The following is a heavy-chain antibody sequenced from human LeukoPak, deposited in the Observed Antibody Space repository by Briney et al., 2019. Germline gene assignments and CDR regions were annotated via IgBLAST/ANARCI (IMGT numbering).Heavy chain of an antibody. J-gene: IGHJ6*02. V-gene: IGHV3-30*03. CDR1: GFTFSTHS. CDR3: ARPYYYGMDV. Sequence: PGGSLRLSCAASGFTFSTHSMNWVRQAPGKGLEWMAVIAYDERYKHYAEPVKGRFTISRDTSKNTLYLQLNSLRAEDTAVYYCARPYYYGMDVWGQGTTVTVSS. CDR2: IAYDERYK.